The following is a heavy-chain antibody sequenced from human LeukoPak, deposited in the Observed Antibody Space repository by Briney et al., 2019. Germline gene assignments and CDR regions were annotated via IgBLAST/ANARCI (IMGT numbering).Heavy chain of an antibody. Sequence: KPSETLSLTCTVSGGSISSYYWSWIRQPPVKGLEWIGYIYYSGSTNYNPSLKSRVTISVDTSKNQFSLKLSSVTAADTAVYYCARHVADGAYDAFDIWGQGTMVTVSS. J-gene: IGHJ3*02. D-gene: IGHD6-19*01. CDR3: ARHVADGAYDAFDI. V-gene: IGHV4-59*08. CDR2: IYYSGST. CDR1: GGSISSYY.